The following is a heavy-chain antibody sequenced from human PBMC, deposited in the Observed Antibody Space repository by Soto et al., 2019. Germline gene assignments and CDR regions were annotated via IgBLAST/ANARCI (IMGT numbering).Heavy chain of an antibody. V-gene: IGHV4-39*01. CDR1: GGSISSSSYY. CDR2: MYYSGST. D-gene: IGHD5-12*01. J-gene: IGHJ4*02. CDR3: ARQDSGYPYFDY. Sequence: SETLSLTCTVSGGSISSSSYYWGWIRQPPGKGLEWIGSMYYSGSTYYNPSLKSRVTISVDASKNQFSLKLSSVTAADTAVYYCARQDSGYPYFDYWGQGTLVTVSS.